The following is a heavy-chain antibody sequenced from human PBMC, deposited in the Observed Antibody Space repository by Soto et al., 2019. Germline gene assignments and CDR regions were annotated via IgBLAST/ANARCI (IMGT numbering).Heavy chain of an antibody. J-gene: IGHJ5*02. CDR1: GYNFDNYW. CDR2: VDPSDSYV. V-gene: IGHV5-10-1*01. CDR3: ARPQGGTDSLAP. D-gene: IGHD2-21*02. Sequence: GESLKISCKTSGYNFDNYWIIWLRQMPGKGLEWMGRVDPSDSYVNYSPSFQGHIAISIDKSINTAYLQWSSLKASDTAIYYCARPQGGTDSLAPWGQGTLVTVSS.